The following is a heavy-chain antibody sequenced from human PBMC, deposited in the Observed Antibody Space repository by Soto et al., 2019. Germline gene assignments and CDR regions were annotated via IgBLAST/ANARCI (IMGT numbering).Heavy chain of an antibody. CDR1: GFTFSSYS. Sequence: GESLKISCAASGFTFSSYSMNWVRQAPGKGLEWVSSISSSSSYIYYADSVKGRFTISRDNAKNSLYLQMNSLRAEDTAVYYCARMEWELLDAFDIWGQGTMVTVSS. V-gene: IGHV3-21*01. CDR2: ISSSSSYI. D-gene: IGHD1-26*01. J-gene: IGHJ3*02. CDR3: ARMEWELLDAFDI.